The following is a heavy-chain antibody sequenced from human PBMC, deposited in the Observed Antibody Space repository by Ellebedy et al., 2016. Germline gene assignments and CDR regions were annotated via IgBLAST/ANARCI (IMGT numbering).Heavy chain of an antibody. CDR1: GGSMTSAGYY. D-gene: IGHD3-16*01. CDR2: IFYNGNS. CDR3: ARGGKPGGYYYYMDF. V-gene: IGHV4-61*08. J-gene: IGHJ6*03. Sequence: SETLSLXXSVSGGSMTSAGYYWGWIRQPPGKGLEWIAYIFYNGNSRYSPSLTSRATISIDTSQSQFSLTLKSVTSADTAVYYCARGGKPGGYYYYMDFWGEGTTVTVSS.